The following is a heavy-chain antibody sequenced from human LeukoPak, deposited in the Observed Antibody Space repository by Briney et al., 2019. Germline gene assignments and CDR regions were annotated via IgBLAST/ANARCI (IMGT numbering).Heavy chain of an antibody. CDR2: IKQDGSEK. CDR1: GFTFSSYW. V-gene: IGHV3-7*01. J-gene: IGHJ4*02. D-gene: IGHD3-10*01. CDR3: ARGHYYGSGSYSEPFDY. Sequence: GGSLRLSCAASGFTFSSYWMSWVRQAPGKGPEWVANIKQDGSEKYYVDSVKGRFTISRDNAKNSLYLQMNSLRAEDTAVYYCARGHYYGSGSYSEPFDYWGQGTPVTVSS.